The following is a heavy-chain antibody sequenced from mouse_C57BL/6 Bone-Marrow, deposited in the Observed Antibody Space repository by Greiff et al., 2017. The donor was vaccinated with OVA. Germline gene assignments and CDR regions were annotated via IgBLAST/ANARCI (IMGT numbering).Heavy chain of an antibody. Sequence: QVQLKESGAELARPGASVKLSCKASGYTFTSYGISWVKQRTGQGLEWIGEIYPRSGNTYYNEKFKGKATLTADKSSSTAYMELRSLTSEDSAVYFCARSYYGSPWFAYWGQGTLVTVSA. CDR3: ARSYYGSPWFAY. CDR2: IYPRSGNT. D-gene: IGHD1-1*01. J-gene: IGHJ3*01. V-gene: IGHV1-81*01. CDR1: GYTFTSYG.